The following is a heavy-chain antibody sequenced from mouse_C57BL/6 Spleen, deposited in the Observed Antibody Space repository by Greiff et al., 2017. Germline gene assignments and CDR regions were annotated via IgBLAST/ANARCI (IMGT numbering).Heavy chain of an antibody. Sequence: EVKLVESGGGLVKPGGSLKLSCAASGFTFSSYAMSWVRQPPEKRLEWVATISDGGSYTYYPDNVQGRFTISRDKAKNNLYLQMSHLTSEDTAMYYCARDFPYYFDYWGQGTTLTVSS. CDR1: GFTFSSYA. CDR3: ARDFPYYFDY. CDR2: ISDGGSYT. J-gene: IGHJ2*01. V-gene: IGHV5-4*01.